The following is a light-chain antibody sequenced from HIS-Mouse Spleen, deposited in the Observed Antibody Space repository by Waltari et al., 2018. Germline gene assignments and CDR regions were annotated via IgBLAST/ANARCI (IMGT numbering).Light chain of an antibody. Sequence: SHELTQPPSVSVSPGQTARITCSGDALPNNSISWYQQKSGRAPVPVIYEDSKRPSGIPERFSGSSSGTIATLTINGAQVDDEAVYYCYSTDSSGNHRVFGGGTKLTVL. CDR1: ALPNNS. V-gene: IGLV3-10*01. J-gene: IGLJ2*01. CDR3: YSTDSSGNHRV. CDR2: EDS.